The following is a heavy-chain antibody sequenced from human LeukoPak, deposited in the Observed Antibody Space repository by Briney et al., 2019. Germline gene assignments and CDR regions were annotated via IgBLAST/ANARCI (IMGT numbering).Heavy chain of an antibody. CDR2: INPSGGST. D-gene: IGHD4-17*01. V-gene: IGHV1-46*01. Sequence: ASVKVSCKASGYTFTSYYMHWVRQAPGQGLEWMGIINPSGGSTSYVQKFQGRVTMTRDTSTSTAYMELSSLRSEDTAVYYCARIDPTVNAFDIWGQGTMVTVSS. CDR1: GYTFTSYY. CDR3: ARIDPTVNAFDI. J-gene: IGHJ3*02.